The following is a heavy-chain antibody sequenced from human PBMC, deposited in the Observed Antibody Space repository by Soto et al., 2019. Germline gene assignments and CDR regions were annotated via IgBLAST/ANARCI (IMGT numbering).Heavy chain of an antibody. CDR1: GGSISSTNW. V-gene: IGHV4-4*02. CDR2: IYHTGNT. D-gene: IGHD5-18*01. CDR3: ARGYGRNFDY. J-gene: IGHJ4*02. Sequence: PSETLSLTCYVSGGSISSTNWWTWVRQPPGKGLEWIGEIYHTGNTNYNPSVRSRVTISVDKSNNEFSLNLRAVTAADTAVYYCARGYGRNFDYWGQGTLVTVSS.